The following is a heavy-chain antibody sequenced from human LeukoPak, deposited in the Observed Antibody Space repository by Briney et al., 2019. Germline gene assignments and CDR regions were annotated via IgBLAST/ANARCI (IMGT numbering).Heavy chain of an antibody. D-gene: IGHD3-10*01. CDR1: GFTFSSYW. J-gene: IGHJ4*02. CDR2: IGGSADSA. V-gene: IGHV3-23*01. CDR3: AKALYGSGSYVSGY. Sequence: AGGSLRLSCAASGFTFSSYWMHWVRQAPGKGLEWVSVIGGSADSADYTDSVKGRFTISRDDSKNTLYLQMISLRSEDTAVYYCAKALYGSGSYVSGYWGQGTLVTVSS.